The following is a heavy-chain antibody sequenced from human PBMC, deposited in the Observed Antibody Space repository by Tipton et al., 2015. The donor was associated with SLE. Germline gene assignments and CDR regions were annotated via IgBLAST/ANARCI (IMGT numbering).Heavy chain of an antibody. Sequence: SLRLSCAASGFTFSSYAMHWVRQAPGKGLEWVAVISYDGSNKYYADSVKGRFTISRDNSKNTLYLQMNSLRAEDTAVYYCAYGASLWGQGTMVTVSS. CDR2: ISYDGSNK. V-gene: IGHV3-30-3*01. CDR1: GFTFSSYA. J-gene: IGHJ3*01. CDR3: AYGASL. D-gene: IGHD4/OR15-4a*01.